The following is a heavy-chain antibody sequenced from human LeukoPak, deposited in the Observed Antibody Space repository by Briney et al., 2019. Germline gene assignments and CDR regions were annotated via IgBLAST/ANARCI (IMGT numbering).Heavy chain of an antibody. Sequence: PGGSLRLSCATSGFTFSSYGMHWVRQAPGKGLEWVAVISFDGSYKYYADSVKGRFTLSRDNSQNTLYLQMNSLRAEDTAVYYCAKGEPGATTDRATGAFDIWGQGTMVTVSS. D-gene: IGHD1-26*01. CDR2: ISFDGSYK. CDR3: AKGEPGATTDRATGAFDI. CDR1: GFTFSSYG. V-gene: IGHV3-30*18. J-gene: IGHJ3*02.